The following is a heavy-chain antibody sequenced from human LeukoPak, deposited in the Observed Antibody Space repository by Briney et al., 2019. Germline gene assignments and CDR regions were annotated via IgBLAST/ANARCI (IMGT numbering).Heavy chain of an antibody. V-gene: IGHV1-69*05. Sequence: SVKVSCNASGGTFSSYAISWVRQAPGQGLEWMGGIIPIFGTANYAQKFQGRVTITTDESTSTAYMELSSLRSEDTAVYYCATGIAAAGLNWFDPWGQGTLVTVSS. CDR3: ATGIAAAGLNWFDP. D-gene: IGHD6-13*01. CDR2: IIPIFGTA. J-gene: IGHJ5*02. CDR1: GGTFSSYA.